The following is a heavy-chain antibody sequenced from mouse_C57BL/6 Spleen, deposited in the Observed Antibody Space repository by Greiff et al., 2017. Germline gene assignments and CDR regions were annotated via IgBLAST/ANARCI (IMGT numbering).Heavy chain of an antibody. J-gene: IGHJ4*01. CDR3: ARENYGRDYAMDY. D-gene: IGHD1-1*01. CDR1: GFTFSDYY. Sequence: EVNLVESEGGLVQPGSSMKLSCTASGFTFSDYYMAWVRQVPEKGLEWVANINYDGSSTYYLDSLKSRFIISRDNAKNILYLQMSSLKSEDTATYYCARENYGRDYAMDYWGQGTSVTVSS. V-gene: IGHV5-16*01. CDR2: INYDGSST.